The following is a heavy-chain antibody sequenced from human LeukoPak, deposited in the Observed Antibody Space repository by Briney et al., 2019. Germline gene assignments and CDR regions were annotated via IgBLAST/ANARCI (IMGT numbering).Heavy chain of an antibody. V-gene: IGHV1-24*01. CDR1: GYTLTELS. J-gene: IGHJ3*01. CDR3: ARGGATLHQPNAFDV. Sequence: ASVKVSCKVSGYTLTELSMHWVRQAPGKGLEWMGGFDPEDGETIYEQRFQGRVTMTEDTSTDTAYMELSSLRSEDTAVYYCARGGATLHQPNAFDVWGQGTMVTVSS. D-gene: IGHD1-26*01. CDR2: FDPEDGET.